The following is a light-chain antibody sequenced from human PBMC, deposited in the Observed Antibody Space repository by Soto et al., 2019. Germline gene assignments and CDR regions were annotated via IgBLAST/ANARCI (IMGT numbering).Light chain of an antibody. Sequence: EIVLTQSPATLSLSPGERATLSCRASQYIGGYLAWYQLRPGQGPRLLIFDAARRATGIPDRVSGSGSGTDFTLTISRLEPEDFAVCYCQQRASWPLTFGGGTKVEIK. J-gene: IGKJ4*01. CDR1: QYIGGY. CDR2: DAA. V-gene: IGKV3-11*01. CDR3: QQRASWPLT.